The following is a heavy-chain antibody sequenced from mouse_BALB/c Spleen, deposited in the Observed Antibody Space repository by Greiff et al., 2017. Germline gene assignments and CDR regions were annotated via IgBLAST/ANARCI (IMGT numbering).Heavy chain of an antibody. V-gene: IGHV1-82*01. J-gene: IGHJ1*01. CDR3: ARSDTTRYFDV. D-gene: IGHD2-12*01. Sequence: VQLQQSGPELVKPGASVKISCKASGYAFSSSWMNWVKQRPGQGLEWIGRIYPGDGDTNYNGKFKGKATLTADKSSSTAYMQLSSLTSVDSAVYFCARSDTTRYFDVWGAGTTVTVSS. CDR1: GYAFSSSW. CDR2: IYPGDGDT.